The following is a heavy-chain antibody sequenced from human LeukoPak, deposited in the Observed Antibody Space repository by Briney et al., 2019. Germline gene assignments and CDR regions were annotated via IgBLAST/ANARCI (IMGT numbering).Heavy chain of an antibody. Sequence: HRASVKVSCKASGYTFTSYGISWVRQAPGQGLEWMGWVSAYNGDTNYAQNHQGRVTMTTDTSTSTAHMELRTLRADDTAVYYWARGTGARDYWGQGTLVTVSS. CDR3: ARGTGARDY. V-gene: IGHV1-18*01. CDR2: VSAYNGDT. D-gene: IGHD1-26*01. CDR1: GYTFTSYG. J-gene: IGHJ4*02.